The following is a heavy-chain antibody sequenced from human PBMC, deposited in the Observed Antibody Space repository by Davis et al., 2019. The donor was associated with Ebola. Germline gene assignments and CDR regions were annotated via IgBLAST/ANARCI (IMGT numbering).Heavy chain of an antibody. Sequence: PGGSLRLSCAASGFTFSSYGMHWVRQAPGKGLEWVAVISYDGSNKYYADSVKGRFTISRDNSKNTLYLQMNSLRAEDTAVYYCAKASKDPRGGYFDYWGQGTLVTVSS. D-gene: IGHD2-15*01. CDR2: ISYDGSNK. CDR3: AKASKDPRGGYFDY. CDR1: GFTFSSYG. J-gene: IGHJ4*02. V-gene: IGHV3-30*18.